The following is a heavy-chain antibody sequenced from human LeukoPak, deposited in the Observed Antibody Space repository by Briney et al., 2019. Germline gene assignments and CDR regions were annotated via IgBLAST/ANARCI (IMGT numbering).Heavy chain of an antibody. V-gene: IGHV3-23*01. CDR1: GFTFSNYA. J-gene: IGHJ4*02. CDR2: ISAGGGAT. CDR3: AKDGSSSPYYFDY. Sequence: PGGSLRLSCAASGFTFSNYAMSWVRQAPGKGLEWVSAISAGGGATYYADSVKGRFTISRDNSKHTLFLQMNSLTAEDTAVYYCAKDGSSSPYYFDYWGQGTLVTVSS. D-gene: IGHD6-6*01.